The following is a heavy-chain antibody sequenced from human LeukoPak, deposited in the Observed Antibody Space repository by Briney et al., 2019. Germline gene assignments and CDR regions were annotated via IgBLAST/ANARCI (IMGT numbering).Heavy chain of an antibody. CDR1: GFTFSSYG. V-gene: IGHV3-33*01. D-gene: IGHD6-19*01. Sequence: GGSLRLSCAASGFTFSSYGMHWVRQAPGKGLEWVAVIWYDGSNKYYADSVKGRFTISRDNSKNTLYLQMNSLRAEDTAVYYCAGGRIAVAGYFDYWGQGTLVTVSS. CDR2: IWYDGSNK. J-gene: IGHJ4*02. CDR3: AGGRIAVAGYFDY.